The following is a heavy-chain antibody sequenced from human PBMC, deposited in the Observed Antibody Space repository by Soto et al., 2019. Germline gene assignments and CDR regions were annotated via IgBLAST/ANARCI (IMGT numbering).Heavy chain of an antibody. CDR3: AHSRPPRLLDY. J-gene: IGHJ4*02. CDR2: IYWDDDK. V-gene: IGHV2-5*02. CDR1: GFSLSTSGEG. D-gene: IGHD6-6*01. Sequence: QITLKESGPTLVTPTQTLTLTCTFSGFSLSTSGEGVGWIRQPPGKALEWLALIYWDDDKRYSPSLNSRLTNTKDTAKNQVVLTLTNRDPVDTATYYCAHSRPPRLLDYWGQGTLVTVSS.